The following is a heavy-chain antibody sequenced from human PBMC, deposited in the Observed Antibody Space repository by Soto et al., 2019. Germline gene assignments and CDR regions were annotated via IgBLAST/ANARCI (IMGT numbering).Heavy chain of an antibody. J-gene: IGHJ6*02. CDR3: ARGGNRYNDFWSGYEV. Sequence: QVHLVESGGGVVQPGRSLRLSCAGSGFTFRSYGMHWVRQAPGKGLEWVAVIWYDGSHKYYGDSVKGRFTISRDNSKNTLYLQMYSLRAEDTAVYYCARGGNRYNDFWSGYEVWGQGTTVTVSS. D-gene: IGHD3-3*01. CDR1: GFTFRSYG. V-gene: IGHV3-33*01. CDR2: IWYDGSHK.